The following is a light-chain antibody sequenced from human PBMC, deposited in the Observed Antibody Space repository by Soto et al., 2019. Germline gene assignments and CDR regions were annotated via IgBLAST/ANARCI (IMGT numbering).Light chain of an antibody. CDR1: SSNIGSHT. Sequence: QSVLTQPPSASGTPGQTIAISCSGGSSNIGSHTVNWYQQLPGSAPRLLIYSNTQRPSGVPDRFSGSKSGTSPSLAISGLQSEYEGDYYCAAWDDSLNGVVFGGGTKVTVL. CDR3: AAWDDSLNGVV. CDR2: SNT. J-gene: IGLJ2*01. V-gene: IGLV1-44*01.